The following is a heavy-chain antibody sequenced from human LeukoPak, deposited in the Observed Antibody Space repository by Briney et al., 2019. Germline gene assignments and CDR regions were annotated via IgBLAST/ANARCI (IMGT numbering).Heavy chain of an antibody. V-gene: IGHV1-46*01. CDR1: GYTFTSYY. CDR2: INPSGGST. J-gene: IGHJ5*02. CDR3: ARGPSNYDILTGGWFDP. D-gene: IGHD3-9*01. Sequence: ASVKVSCKASGYTFTSYYMHWVRQAPGQGLEWMGIINPSGGSTSYAQKFQGRVTMTRDMSTSTVYMELSSLRSEDTAVYYCARGPSNYDILTGGWFDPWGQGTLVTVSS.